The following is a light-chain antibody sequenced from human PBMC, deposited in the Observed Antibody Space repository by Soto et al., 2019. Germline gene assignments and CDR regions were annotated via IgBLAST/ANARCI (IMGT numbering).Light chain of an antibody. J-gene: IGLJ1*01. CDR3: QSYDSSLSADV. V-gene: IGLV1-40*01. Sequence: QSVLAQPPSVSGAPGQKVTISCTGSSSNIGAGYDLHWYQQLPGTAPKLLLYGNSNRPSGVPDRFSGSKSGTSASLAITGLQAEDEADYYCQSYDSSLSADVFGIGTKVTVL. CDR1: SSNIGAGYD. CDR2: GNS.